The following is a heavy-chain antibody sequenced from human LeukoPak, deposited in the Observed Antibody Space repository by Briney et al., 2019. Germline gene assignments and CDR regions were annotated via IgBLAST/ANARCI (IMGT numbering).Heavy chain of an antibody. V-gene: IGHV4-38-2*02. CDR3: ARVEAGHYFDC. CDR1: SYSISSGYY. CDR2: IYHSGSA. J-gene: IGHJ4*02. D-gene: IGHD1-1*01. Sequence: SGTLSLTCTVSSYSISSGYYWGWIRQPPGKGLEWIGSIYHSGSAYYNPSLKSRVTISVDTSKNQFSLKLSSVTAADTAVYYCARVEAGHYFDCWGQGTLVTVSS.